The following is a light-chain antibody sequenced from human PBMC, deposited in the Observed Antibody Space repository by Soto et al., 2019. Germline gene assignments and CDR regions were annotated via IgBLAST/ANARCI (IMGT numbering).Light chain of an antibody. CDR1: SSNIGSNY. CDR2: RNN. CDR3: AAWDDSLSGIYV. J-gene: IGLJ1*01. V-gene: IGLV1-47*01. Sequence: QSVLTQPPSASGTPGQRVTISCSGSSSNIGSNYVYWYQQLPGTAPKLLIYRNNQRPSGVPDRFSGSKSGTSASLAISGLRSEYEGDYYCAAWDDSLSGIYVFGTGTKVTVL.